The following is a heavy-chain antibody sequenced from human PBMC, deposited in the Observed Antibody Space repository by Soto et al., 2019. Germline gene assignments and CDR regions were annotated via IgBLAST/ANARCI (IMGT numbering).Heavy chain of an antibody. V-gene: IGHV3-21*01. CDR3: AREYTAWTLDYGGDV. CDR2: ISSRSDI. CDR1: GFTFSTYS. Sequence: PGGSLRLSCVGSGFTFSTYSINWVRQALGKGLEWVSSISSRSDIYYADSVKGRFTISRDNAKNSVSLQMNSLRAEDTAVYYCAREYTAWTLDYGGDVWGQWTTVTVSS. D-gene: IGHD1-1*01. J-gene: IGHJ6*02.